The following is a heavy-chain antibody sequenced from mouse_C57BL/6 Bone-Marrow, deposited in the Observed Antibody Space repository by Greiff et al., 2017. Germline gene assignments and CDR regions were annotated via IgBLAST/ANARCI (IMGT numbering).Heavy chain of an antibody. V-gene: IGHV1-39*01. CDR1: GYSFTDYN. Sequence: VQLQQSGPELVKPGASVKISCKASGYSFTDYNMNWVKQSNGKSLEWIGVINPNYGTTSYNQKFKGKGTLTVDQSSSTAYMQLNSLTSEDSAVYYCSTAVVAPYYCDYWGQGTTLTVSS. CDR2: INPNYGTT. CDR3: STAVVAPYYCDY. D-gene: IGHD1-1*01. J-gene: IGHJ2*01.